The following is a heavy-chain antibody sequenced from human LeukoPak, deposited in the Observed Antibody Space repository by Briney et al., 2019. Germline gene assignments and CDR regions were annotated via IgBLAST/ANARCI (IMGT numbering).Heavy chain of an antibody. J-gene: IGHJ4*02. CDR3: ARWSGSLDY. CDR2: ISSSSYI. D-gene: IGHD6-19*01. V-gene: IGHV3-21*01. Sequence: PGGSLRPSCAASGFTFSSYSMNWVRQAPGKGLEWVSSISSSSYIYYADSVKGRFTISRDNAKNPLYLQMNSLRAEDTAVYYCARWSGSLDYWGQGTLVTVSS. CDR1: GFTFSSYS.